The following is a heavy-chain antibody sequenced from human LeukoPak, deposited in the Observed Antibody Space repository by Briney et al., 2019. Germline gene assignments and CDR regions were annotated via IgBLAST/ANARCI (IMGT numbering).Heavy chain of an antibody. CDR2: ISGSGGST. J-gene: IGHJ4*02. V-gene: IGHV3-23*01. D-gene: IGHD3-10*01. CDR3: AKDLRVWFGEDIDY. Sequence: PGGSLRLSCAASGFTFSSYAMSWVRQAPGKGLEWVSAISGSGGSTYYADSVKGRFTIFRDNSKNTLYLQMNSLRAEDTAVFYCAKDLRVWFGEDIDYWGQGTLVTVSS. CDR1: GFTFSSYA.